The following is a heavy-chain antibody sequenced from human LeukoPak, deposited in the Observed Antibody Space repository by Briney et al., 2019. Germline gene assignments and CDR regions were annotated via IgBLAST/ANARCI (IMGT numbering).Heavy chain of an antibody. Sequence: GGSLRLSCAASGFTFSSNAMSWVGQAPGKGLEGVSTISGSGGRTYNADPLKDRFTISRDNSKNTLYLQMNSLRAEDTAVYYCAKDPPKRGYSYGYSLDYWGQGTLVTVSS. CDR1: GFTFSSNA. D-gene: IGHD5-18*01. J-gene: IGHJ4*02. V-gene: IGHV3-23*01. CDR3: AKDPPKRGYSYGYSLDY. CDR2: ISGSGGRT.